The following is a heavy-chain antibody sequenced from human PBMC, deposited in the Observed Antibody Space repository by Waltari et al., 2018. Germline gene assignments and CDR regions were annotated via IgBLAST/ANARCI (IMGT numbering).Heavy chain of an antibody. CDR2: VDRSSNYI. CDR1: GFTFLSYT. J-gene: IGHJ4*02. D-gene: IGHD2-8*02. V-gene: IGHV3-21*06. CDR3: ARSEYCSGGKCYLFDY. Sequence: EVQLVESGGGLVKLGGSLRLSCEGSGFTFLSYTMSWIRQAPGKGLEWVASVDRSSNYIDYADSVKGRFTISRDNAKNSVFLQMNRLGAEDTAVYYCARSEYCSGGKCYLFDYWGQGTLVTVSS.